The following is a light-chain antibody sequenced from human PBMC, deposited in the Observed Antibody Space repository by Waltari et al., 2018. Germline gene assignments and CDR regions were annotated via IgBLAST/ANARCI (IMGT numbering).Light chain of an antibody. V-gene: IGKV3-11*01. CDR3: QQRSNWPPIT. CDR2: DAS. CDR1: QSFSSY. J-gene: IGKJ5*01. Sequence: EILLPQSPSTLSWSPWERSSLCCKASQSFSSYLAWYQQKPGQAPRLLIYDASNRATGIPARFSGSGSGTDFTLTISSLEPEDFAVYYCQQRSNWPPITFGQGTRLEIK.